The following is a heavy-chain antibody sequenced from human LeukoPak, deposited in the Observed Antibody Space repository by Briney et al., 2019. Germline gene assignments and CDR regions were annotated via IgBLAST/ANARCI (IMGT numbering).Heavy chain of an antibody. CDR3: ARDRGIFRRGYSYGSIGY. J-gene: IGHJ4*02. D-gene: IGHD5-18*01. CDR1: GYTFTGYY. CDR2: INPNSGGT. Sequence: ASVKVSCKASGYTFTGYYMHWVRQAPGQGLEWMGWINPNSGGTNYAQKFQGRVTMTRDTSISTAYMELSRLRSDDTAVYYCARDRGIFRRGYSYGSIGYWGQGTLVTVSS. V-gene: IGHV1-2*02.